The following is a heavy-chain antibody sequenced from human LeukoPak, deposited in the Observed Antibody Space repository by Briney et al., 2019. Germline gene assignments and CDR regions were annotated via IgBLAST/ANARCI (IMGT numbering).Heavy chain of an antibody. V-gene: IGHV3-15*01. D-gene: IGHD3-10*01. CDR3: TTEGSGNYYGSGSSYCYYGMDV. J-gene: IGHJ6*04. Sequence: GGSLRLSCAASGFTFSNAWMSWVRQAPGKGLEWVGRIKSKTDGGTTDYAAPVKGRFTISRDDSKNTLYLQMNSLKTEDTAVYYCTTEGSGNYYGSGSSYCYYGMDVWGKGTTVTVSS. CDR2: IKSKTDGGTT. CDR1: GFTFSNAW.